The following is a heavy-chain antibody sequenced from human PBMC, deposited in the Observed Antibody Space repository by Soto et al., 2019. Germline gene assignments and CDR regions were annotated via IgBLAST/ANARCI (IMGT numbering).Heavy chain of an antibody. Sequence: QAGGSLRLSCAASGFTFSSYAMHWVRQAPGKGLEWVAVISYDGSNKYYADSVKDRFTISRDNSKNTLYLQMNSLRAEDTAVYYCARDTVGYSYSRGFYYYYGMDVWGQGTTVTVSS. J-gene: IGHJ6*02. CDR3: ARDTVGYSYSRGFYYYYGMDV. V-gene: IGHV3-30-3*01. CDR2: ISYDGSNK. CDR1: GFTFSSYA. D-gene: IGHD5-18*01.